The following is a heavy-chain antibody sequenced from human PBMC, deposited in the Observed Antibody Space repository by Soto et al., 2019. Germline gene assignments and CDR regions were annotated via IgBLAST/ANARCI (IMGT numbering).Heavy chain of an antibody. V-gene: IGHV3-23*01. Sequence: EVQLLESGGGLVQPGGSLRLSCAASGFTFSSYAMRWVRQAPGKGLEWVSAISGSGGNTYYADSVKGRFTISRDNSTTTLYLQINSLRAEDTAVYSCANMWSVSYFDYWGQVTLVTVSS. J-gene: IGHJ4*02. D-gene: IGHD3-3*01. CDR3: ANMWSVSYFDY. CDR2: ISGSGGNT. CDR1: GFTFSSYA.